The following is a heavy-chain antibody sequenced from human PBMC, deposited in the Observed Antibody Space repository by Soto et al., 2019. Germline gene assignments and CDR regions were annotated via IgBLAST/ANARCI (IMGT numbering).Heavy chain of an antibody. CDR2: INAGNGNT. CDR3: ARDSRAAYYDSSGYPSDY. Sequence: ASVKVSCKASGYTSTSYAMHWVRQAPGQRLEWMGWINAGNGNTKYSQKFQGRVTITRDTSASTAYMELSSLRSEDTAVYYCARDSRAAYYDSSGYPSDYWGQGTLVTVSS. J-gene: IGHJ4*02. V-gene: IGHV1-3*01. CDR1: GYTSTSYA. D-gene: IGHD3-22*01.